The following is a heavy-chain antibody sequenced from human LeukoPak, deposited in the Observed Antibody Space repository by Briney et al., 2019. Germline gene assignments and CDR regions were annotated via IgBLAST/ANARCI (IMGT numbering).Heavy chain of an antibody. D-gene: IGHD1-1*01. V-gene: IGHV3-74*01. CDR2: ISSDGSST. Sequence: GGSLRLSCAASGFTFSSYWMHWVRQAPGKGLVWVSRISSDGSSTSYADSVKGRFTIFRDNAKNTLYLQMNSLGAEDTAAYYCARALPPSVNTPWKWGQGTQVTVSS. J-gene: IGHJ4*02. CDR3: ARALPPSVNTPWK. CDR1: GFTFSSYW.